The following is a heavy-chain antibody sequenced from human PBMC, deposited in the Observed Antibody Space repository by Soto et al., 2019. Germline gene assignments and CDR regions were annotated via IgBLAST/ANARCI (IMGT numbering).Heavy chain of an antibody. V-gene: IGHV3-74*01. CDR1: GFTFSSYW. CDR3: ARERNVILCFGESTNWFDP. Sequence: GGSLRLSCAASGFTFSSYWMHWVRQAPGKGLVWVSRINSDGSSTSYANSVKGRFTICRDNAKHTLYMQMNSLRAEATAVYYCARERNVILCFGESTNWFDPWGQGTLVTVSS. CDR2: INSDGSST. D-gene: IGHD3-10*01. J-gene: IGHJ5*02.